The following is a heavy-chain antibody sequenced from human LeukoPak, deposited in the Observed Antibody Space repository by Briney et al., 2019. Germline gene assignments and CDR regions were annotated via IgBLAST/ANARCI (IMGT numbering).Heavy chain of an antibody. J-gene: IGHJ4*02. V-gene: IGHV3-30-3*01. CDR2: ISYDGSNK. CDR1: GFTFSSYA. Sequence: GGSLRLSCAASGFTFSSYAMHWVRQAPGKGLEGVAVISYDGSNKYYADSVKGRFTISRDNSKNTLYLQMNSLRAEDTAVYYCARLIRGYDVLTGYDGADFWGQGTLVTVSS. D-gene: IGHD3-9*01. CDR3: ARLIRGYDVLTGYDGADF.